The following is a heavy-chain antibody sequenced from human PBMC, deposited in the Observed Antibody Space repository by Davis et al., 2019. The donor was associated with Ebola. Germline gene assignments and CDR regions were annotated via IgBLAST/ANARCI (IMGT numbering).Heavy chain of an antibody. CDR3: ARDRRDFWSGYPDYYYYGMDV. V-gene: IGHV3-48*02. CDR1: GFTFSSYS. CDR2: ISSSSTI. D-gene: IGHD3-3*01. J-gene: IGHJ6*02. Sequence: GESLKISCAASGFTFSSYSMNWVRQAPGKGLEWVSYISSSSTIYYADSVKGRFTISRDNAKNSLYLQMNSLRDEDTAVYYCARDRRDFWSGYPDYYYYGMDVWGQGTTVTVSS.